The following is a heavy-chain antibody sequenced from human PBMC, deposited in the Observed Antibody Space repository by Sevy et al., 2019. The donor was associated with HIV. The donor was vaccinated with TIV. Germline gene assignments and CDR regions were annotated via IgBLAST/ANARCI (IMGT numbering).Heavy chain of an antibody. CDR2: ISGSGTRT. CDR1: GFSFDSYG. J-gene: IGHJ4*02. CDR3: AGDGIVDDDYVWGIGYFDS. D-gene: IGHD3-16*01. Sequence: GGSLRLSCAVSGFSFDSYGMTWVRQAPGKGLEWVSGISGSGTRTYYADSVKGRFSISRDNPKNTVYLQIKSVSPDDTAMYYCAGDGIVDDDYVWGIGYFDSWGQGSQVTVSS. V-gene: IGHV3-23*01.